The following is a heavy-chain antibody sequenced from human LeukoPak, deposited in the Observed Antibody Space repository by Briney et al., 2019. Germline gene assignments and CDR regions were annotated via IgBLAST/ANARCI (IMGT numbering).Heavy chain of an antibody. Sequence: GGSLRLSCAASGFTFNKYWMSWVRQAPGKGLEWVANMKEDGSEKYYVDSVKGRFTISRDNAKNSLYVQMNSLRAEDTAVYYCARGGYYYDISGYYYVFYDFWGQGTLVTVSS. J-gene: IGHJ4*02. CDR3: ARGGYYYDISGYYYVFYDF. CDR1: GFTFNKYW. D-gene: IGHD3-22*01. V-gene: IGHV3-7*05. CDR2: MKEDGSEK.